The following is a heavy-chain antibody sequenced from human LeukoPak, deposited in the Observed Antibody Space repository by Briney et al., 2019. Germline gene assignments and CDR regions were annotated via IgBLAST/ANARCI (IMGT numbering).Heavy chain of an antibody. Sequence: SETLSLTCTVSGGSISSYYWNWIRQPAGKGLEWIGRIYSSGNTNYSPSPKSRVSMSVDTSKNQFSLKLSSVTAADTAVHYCARDQGEDSGTYFRYYYYYYLDVWGKGTTVTVSS. CDR1: GGSISSYY. D-gene: IGHD1-26*01. CDR2: IYSSGNT. CDR3: ARDQGEDSGTYFRYYYYYYLDV. J-gene: IGHJ6*03. V-gene: IGHV4-4*07.